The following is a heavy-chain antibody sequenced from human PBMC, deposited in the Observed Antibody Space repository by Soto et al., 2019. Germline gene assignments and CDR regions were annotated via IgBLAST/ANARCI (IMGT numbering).Heavy chain of an antibody. CDR3: ARDGYSSSWAQRVGDSYYYGMDF. Sequence: EVQLVESGGGLVKPGGSLRLSCAASGFTFSSYSMNWVRQAPGKGLEWVSSISSSSSYIYYADSVKGRFTISRDNAKNSLYLQMNSLREEDTDVYYCARDGYSSSWAQRVGDSYYYGMDFWGQGTTVTVSS. CDR2: ISSSSSYI. CDR1: GFTFSSYS. V-gene: IGHV3-21*01. D-gene: IGHD6-13*01. J-gene: IGHJ6*02.